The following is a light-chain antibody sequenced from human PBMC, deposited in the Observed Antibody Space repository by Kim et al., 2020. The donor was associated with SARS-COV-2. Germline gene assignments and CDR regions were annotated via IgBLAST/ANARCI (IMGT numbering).Light chain of an antibody. V-gene: IGLV3-1*01. J-gene: IGLJ3*02. CDR2: QDS. Sequence: SPGQTASITCAGDKLGDKYACCYQQKPGQSPVVVIYQDSNRPSGIPERFSGSNSGNTATLTISGTQAMDEADYYCQAWDSSTVWVFGGGTQLTVL. CDR3: QAWDSSTVWV. CDR1: KLGDKY.